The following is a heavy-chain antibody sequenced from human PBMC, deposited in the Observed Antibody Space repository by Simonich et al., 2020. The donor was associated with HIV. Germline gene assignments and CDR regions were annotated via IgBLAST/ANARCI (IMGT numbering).Heavy chain of an antibody. J-gene: IGHJ4*02. V-gene: IGHV3-21*01. CDR3: ARDGRKGSSTSCSDY. D-gene: IGHD2-2*01. CDR2: ISSSSSYI. CDR1: GFTFSSYS. Sequence: EVQLVESGGVLVKPGGSLRLSCAASGFTFSSYSMNWVRLAPGKWLEWVSSISSSSSYIYYADSVKGRFTISRDNAKNALYLQMNSLRAEDTAVYYCARDGRKGSSTSCSDYWGQGTLVTVSS.